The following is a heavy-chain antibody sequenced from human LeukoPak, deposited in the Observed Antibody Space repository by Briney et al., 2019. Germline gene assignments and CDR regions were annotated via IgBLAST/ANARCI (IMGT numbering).Heavy chain of an antibody. CDR3: ARRPGYYDILTGYYSYYYYMDV. Sequence: VASVKVSCKASGGTFSSYAISWVRQAPGQGLEWMGGIIPIFGTANYAQKLQGRVTMTTDTSTSTAYMELRSLRSDDTAVYYCARRPGYYDILTGYYSYYYYMDVWGKGTTVTISS. CDR2: IIPIFGTA. CDR1: GGTFSSYA. D-gene: IGHD3-9*01. V-gene: IGHV1-69*05. J-gene: IGHJ6*03.